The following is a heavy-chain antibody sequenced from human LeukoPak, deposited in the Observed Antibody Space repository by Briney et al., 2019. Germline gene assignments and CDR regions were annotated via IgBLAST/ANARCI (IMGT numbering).Heavy chain of an antibody. CDR1: GGPINVYY. D-gene: IGHD2/OR15-2a*01. J-gene: IGHJ4*02. CDR2: VSYDGST. Sequence: PSETLSLTCTVSGGPINVYYWSWIRQPPGQGLEWIGYVSYDGSTNYNPSLKSRVTISQDTSKNQVSLKLSSVTAADTAVYYCARSEKLIHTFDYWGQGTLVTVSS. V-gene: IGHV4-59*08. CDR3: ARSEKLIHTFDY.